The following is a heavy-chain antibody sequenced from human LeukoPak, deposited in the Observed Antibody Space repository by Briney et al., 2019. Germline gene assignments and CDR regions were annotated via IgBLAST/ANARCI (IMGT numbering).Heavy chain of an antibody. J-gene: IGHJ4*02. CDR3: AKGYTSNWYFFDY. CDR2: TSGSGDTT. CDR1: GFTVDSNY. Sequence: GGSLRLSCAASGFTVDSNYLSWVRQAPGKRLEWVSGTSGSGDTTYYTDSVKGRFTISRDNSKNTLYLQMNGLRAEDTAVYYCAKGYTSNWYFFDYWGQGTLVTISS. V-gene: IGHV3-23*01. D-gene: IGHD6-13*01.